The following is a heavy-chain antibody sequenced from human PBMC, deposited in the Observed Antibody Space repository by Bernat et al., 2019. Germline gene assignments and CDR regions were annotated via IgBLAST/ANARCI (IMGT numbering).Heavy chain of an antibody. Sequence: QVQLVESGGGVVQPGRSLRLSCAASGFTFSSYAMHWVRQAPGKGLEWVAVISYDGSNKYYADSVKGRFTISRDNSKNTLYLQMNSLRAEDTAVYYCASIVVVPADPVGDPHFDYWGQGTLVTVSS. V-gene: IGHV3-30*01. D-gene: IGHD2-2*01. CDR3: ASIVVVPADPVGDPHFDY. J-gene: IGHJ4*02. CDR2: ISYDGSNK. CDR1: GFTFSSYA.